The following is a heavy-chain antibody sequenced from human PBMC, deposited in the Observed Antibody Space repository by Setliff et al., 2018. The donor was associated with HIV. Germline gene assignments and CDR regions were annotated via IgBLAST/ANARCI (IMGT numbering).Heavy chain of an antibody. CDR1: GGSITGSPYY. Sequence: PSETLSLTCTVSGGSITGSPYYWGWIRRPPVKGLEWIASIHYTGRTHYNPSLKSRVSTSADTSKNHFSLKLTSVTAADTAVYYCARHDPIVAARRFFDSWGQGILVTVSS. J-gene: IGHJ4*02. CDR2: IHYTGRT. CDR3: ARHDPIVAARRFFDS. D-gene: IGHD2-21*02. V-gene: IGHV4-39*02.